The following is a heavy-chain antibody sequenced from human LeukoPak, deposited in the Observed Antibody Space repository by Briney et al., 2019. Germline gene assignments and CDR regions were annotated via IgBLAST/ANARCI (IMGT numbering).Heavy chain of an antibody. Sequence: PGGSLRLSCAASGLTFSNYEMNWVRQAPGKGLEWVSSISSSSSYIYYADSVKGRFTISRDNAKNSLYLQMNSLRAEDTAVYYCAREYYDILTGYSLDDYWGQGTLVTVSS. CDR2: ISSSSSYI. J-gene: IGHJ4*02. V-gene: IGHV3-21*01. CDR3: AREYYDILTGYSLDDY. D-gene: IGHD3-9*01. CDR1: GLTFSNYE.